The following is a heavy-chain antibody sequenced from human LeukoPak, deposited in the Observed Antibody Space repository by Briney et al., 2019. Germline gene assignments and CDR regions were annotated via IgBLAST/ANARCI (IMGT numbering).Heavy chain of an antibody. J-gene: IGHJ4*02. D-gene: IGHD4-11*01. Sequence: SETPSLTCTVAGDSISSSSYYWDWIRQPPGKGLEWIGNMYYSSGNTFYNPSLKSRVTISVDTSKNQFSLKLNSVTAADTAVYFCAPHRAAVTHFDYWGQGTLVIVSS. CDR1: GDSISSSSYY. CDR2: MYYSSGNT. CDR3: APHRAAVTHFDY. V-gene: IGHV4-39*05.